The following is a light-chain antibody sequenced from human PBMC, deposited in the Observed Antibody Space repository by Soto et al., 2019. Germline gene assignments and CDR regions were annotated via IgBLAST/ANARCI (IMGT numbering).Light chain of an antibody. J-gene: IGLJ1*01. CDR2: DVI. V-gene: IGLV2-14*03. CDR3: SSYTSNSTPLV. CDR1: SSDIGGYNY. Sequence: QSALTQPASGSGSPGQSITISCTGTSSDIGGYNYVSWYQQHPGKAPKLMIYDVIHRPSGVSNRFSGSKSGNTASLTISGLQAEDEADYYCSSYTSNSTPLVFGTGTKVTVL.